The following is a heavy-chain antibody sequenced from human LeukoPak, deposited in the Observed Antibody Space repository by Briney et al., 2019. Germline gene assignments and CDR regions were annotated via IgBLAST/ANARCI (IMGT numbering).Heavy chain of an antibody. CDR2: IYHSGST. V-gene: IGHV4-30-2*02. J-gene: IGHJ5*02. CDR1: GGSISSGGYS. Sequence: SETLSLTCAVSGGSISSGGYSWSWIRQPPGKGLEWIGYIYHSGSTYYNPSLKSRVTISVDRSKNQFSLKLSSVTAADTAVYYCAKDSLLYYDFWSANWFDPWGQGTLVTVSP. D-gene: IGHD3-3*01. CDR3: AKDSLLYYDFWSANWFDP.